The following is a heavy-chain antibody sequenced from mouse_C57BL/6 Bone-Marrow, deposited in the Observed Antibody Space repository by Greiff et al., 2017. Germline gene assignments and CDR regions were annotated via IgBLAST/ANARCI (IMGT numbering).Heavy chain of an antibody. CDR3: ARGWLFAY. D-gene: IGHD2-3*01. V-gene: IGHV1-76*01. Sequence: VQLQQSGAELVRPGASVKLSCKASGYTFTDYYINWVKQRPGQGLEWIARIYPGSGNTYYNEKFKGKATLTAEKSSSTAYMQLSSLTSEDSAVSFCARGWLFAYWGQGTLVTVSA. CDR2: IYPGSGNT. J-gene: IGHJ3*01. CDR1: GYTFTDYY.